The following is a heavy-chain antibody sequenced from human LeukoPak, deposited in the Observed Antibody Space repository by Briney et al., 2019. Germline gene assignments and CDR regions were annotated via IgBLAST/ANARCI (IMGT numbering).Heavy chain of an antibody. CDR1: GDSMKSYY. CDR3: AKEREYCSSGSCHYDLDV. J-gene: IGHJ6*02. V-gene: IGHV4-59*01. Sequence: SETLSLTCTDSGDSMKSYYWTWIRQPPGKGLEWIGYIYYTGSTNYNPSFKSRVTISVDTSKNQFSLKLSSVTAADTAVYYCAKEREYCSSGSCHYDLDVWGQGTTVTVSS. D-gene: IGHD2-15*01. CDR2: IYYTGST.